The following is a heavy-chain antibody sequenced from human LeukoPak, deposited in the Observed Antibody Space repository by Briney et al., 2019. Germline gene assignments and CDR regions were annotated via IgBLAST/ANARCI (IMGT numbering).Heavy chain of an antibody. V-gene: IGHV1-2*02. CDR1: GYTFTGYF. J-gene: IGHJ4*02. CDR2: INPNSGGT. CDR3: ARLVTTLIPFDY. Sequence: ASVKVSCKASGYTFTGYFVHWVRQAPGQGLEWMGWINPNSGGTNYAQKFQGRVTFTRDTSISTAYMELSRLSSDDTAVYYCARLVTTLIPFDYWGQGTLVTVSS. D-gene: IGHD2-21*02.